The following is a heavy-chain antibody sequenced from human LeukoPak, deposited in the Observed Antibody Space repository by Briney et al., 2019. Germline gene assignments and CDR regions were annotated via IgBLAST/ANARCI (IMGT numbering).Heavy chain of an antibody. Sequence: GGSLRLSCAASGFTFSSYGMSWVRQAPGKGLEWVSGISASGGNTYHADSVKGRFTMSRDNSKNMLYLQMKSLRAEDTAIYYCATLMGVVRGIIIGYLGYWGQGTLVTVSP. CDR2: ISASGGNT. CDR3: ATLMGVVRGIIIGYLGY. CDR1: GFTFSSYG. V-gene: IGHV3-23*01. D-gene: IGHD3-10*01. J-gene: IGHJ4*02.